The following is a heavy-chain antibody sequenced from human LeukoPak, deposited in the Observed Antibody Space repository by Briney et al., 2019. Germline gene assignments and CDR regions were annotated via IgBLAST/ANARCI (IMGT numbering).Heavy chain of an antibody. J-gene: IGHJ2*01. CDR2: ISAYNGNT. CDR3: ARVLPGFRCGYSYGYWYFDL. V-gene: IGHV1-18*01. CDR1: GYTFTSYG. Sequence: GASVKVSCKASGYTFTSYGISWVRQAPGQGLEWMGWISAYNGNTNYAQKLQGRVTMTTDTSTSTAYMELRSLRSDDTAVYYCARVLPGFRCGYSYGYWYFDLWGRGTLVTVSS. D-gene: IGHD5-18*01.